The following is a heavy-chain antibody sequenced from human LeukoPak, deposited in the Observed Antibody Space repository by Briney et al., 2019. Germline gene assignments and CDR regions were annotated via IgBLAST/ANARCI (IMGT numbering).Heavy chain of an antibody. CDR2: ISYDGSNK. CDR1: GFTFSSYA. CDR3: ARDLEWGRSGQGSSGYYGY. J-gene: IGHJ4*02. V-gene: IGHV3-30-3*01. D-gene: IGHD3-22*01. Sequence: GGSLRLSCAASGFTFSSYAMHWVRQAPGKGLEWVAVISYDGSNKYYADSVKGRFTISRDNSKNTLYLQMNSLRADDTAVYYCARDLEWGRSGQGSSGYYGYWGQGTLVTVSS.